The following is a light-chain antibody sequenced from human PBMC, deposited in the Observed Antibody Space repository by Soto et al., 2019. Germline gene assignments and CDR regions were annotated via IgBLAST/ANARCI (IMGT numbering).Light chain of an antibody. CDR2: RNN. J-gene: IGLJ1*01. CDR3: AAWDGSLSGPV. CDR1: SSNIGSNY. Sequence: QSVLTQPPSASGTPGQRVTISCSGSSSNIGSNYVYWYQQLPGTAPKLLIYRNNQRPSGVPDRFSGSKSGTSASLAISGLRSEDEADYYCAAWDGSLSGPVFGTGTRSPS. V-gene: IGLV1-47*01.